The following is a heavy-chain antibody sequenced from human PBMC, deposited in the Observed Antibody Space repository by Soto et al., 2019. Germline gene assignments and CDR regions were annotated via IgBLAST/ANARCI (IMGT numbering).Heavy chain of an antibody. CDR3: ARPRAEDTAMFDLYYYYCMDV. J-gene: IGHJ6*02. V-gene: IGHV3-33*01. D-gene: IGHD5-18*01. CDR1: GFTFSSYG. Sequence: QVQLVESGGGVVQPGRSLRLSCAASGFTFSSYGMHWVRQAPGKGLEWVAVIWYDGSNKYYADSVKGRFTISRDNSKNTLYLQMNSLRAEDKAVYYCARPRAEDTAMFDLYYYYCMDVWGQGTTVTVSS. CDR2: IWYDGSNK.